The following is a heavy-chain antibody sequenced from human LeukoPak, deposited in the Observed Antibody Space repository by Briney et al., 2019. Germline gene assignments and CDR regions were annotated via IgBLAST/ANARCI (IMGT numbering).Heavy chain of an antibody. CDR1: GGSINSYY. V-gene: IGHV4-59*01. CDR2: IYYTGST. J-gene: IGHJ4*02. Sequence: SETLSLTCTVSGGSINSYYWTWIRQPPGKGLEWIGYIYYTGSTNYNPSLKSRVTISLDTSKNQFSLKLSSVTAADTAMYYCARRRGSYSDSWGQGTLVTVSS. D-gene: IGHD3-16*01. CDR3: ARRRGSYSDS.